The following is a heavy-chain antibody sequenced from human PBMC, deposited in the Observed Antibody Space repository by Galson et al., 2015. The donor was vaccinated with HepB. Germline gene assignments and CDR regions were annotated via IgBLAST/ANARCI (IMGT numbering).Heavy chain of an antibody. CDR2: ISGSGLIK. Sequence: VRQAPGKGLEWVSPISGSGLIKYYTDSVKGRFTISRDNSKNTLYLQMNSLRAEDTAVYYCAKSASPRLFYDSTGFFDYWGQGTLVTVSS. CDR3: AKSASPRLFYDSTGFFDY. J-gene: IGHJ4*02. V-gene: IGHV3-23*01. D-gene: IGHD3-22*01.